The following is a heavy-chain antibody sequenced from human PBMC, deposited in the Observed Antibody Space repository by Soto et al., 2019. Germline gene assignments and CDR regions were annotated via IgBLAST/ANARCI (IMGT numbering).Heavy chain of an antibody. CDR3: ASSWNYGTPCFDY. V-gene: IGHV1-69*12. Sequence: QVQLVQSGAEVKKPGSSVKVSCKASGGTFSSYTISWVRQAPGQGLEWMGGIIPIFGTANYAQKFQGRVTITADVSTSAAYMELSSLRSEDTAVYYCASSWNYGTPCFDYWGQALLFTVSS. CDR1: GGTFSSYT. J-gene: IGHJ4*02. D-gene: IGHD1-7*01. CDR2: IIPIFGTA.